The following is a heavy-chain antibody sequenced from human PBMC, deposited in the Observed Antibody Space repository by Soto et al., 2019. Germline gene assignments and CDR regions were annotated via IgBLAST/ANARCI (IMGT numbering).Heavy chain of an antibody. CDR1: GFTFSVSD. D-gene: IGHD3-22*01. J-gene: IGHJ4*02. Sequence: EVQLVESGGGLVQPGGSLKLSCAASGFTFSVSDMHCVRQASGKGLEWVARIRSKANNYATAYAASVKGRFTISRDDSENTAYLQMNSLNTEDTAVYYCTALDTSGYYHQSDYWGQGTLVTVSS. CDR3: TALDTSGYYHQSDY. CDR2: IRSKANNYAT. V-gene: IGHV3-73*01.